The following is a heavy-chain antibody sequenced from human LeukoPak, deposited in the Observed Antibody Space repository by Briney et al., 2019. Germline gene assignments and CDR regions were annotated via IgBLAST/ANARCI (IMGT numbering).Heavy chain of an antibody. D-gene: IGHD6-6*01. Sequence: GGSLRLSCAASGFRFSSYAMSWVRQAPGKGLEWVSAISGSGVSTYYADSVKGRFTVSRDNSERTVYLQTNSLRIEDTAVYYCAKDWSSSSLPDYWGQGTRVTVSS. CDR1: GFRFSSYA. CDR2: ISGSGVST. CDR3: AKDWSSSSLPDY. V-gene: IGHV3-23*01. J-gene: IGHJ4*02.